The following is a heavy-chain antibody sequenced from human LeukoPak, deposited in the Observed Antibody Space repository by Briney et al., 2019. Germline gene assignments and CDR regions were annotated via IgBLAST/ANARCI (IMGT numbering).Heavy chain of an antibody. V-gene: IGHV4-59*08. Sequence: SETLSLTCTVSGGSISSYYWSWIRQSPGKGLEWIGYIYYSGSTNYNPSLKSRVTISVDTSKNQFSLKLSSVTAADTAVYYCARLDWNQYFDYWGQGTLVTVSS. D-gene: IGHD1-1*01. CDR2: IYYSGST. J-gene: IGHJ4*02. CDR3: ARLDWNQYFDY. CDR1: GGSISSYY.